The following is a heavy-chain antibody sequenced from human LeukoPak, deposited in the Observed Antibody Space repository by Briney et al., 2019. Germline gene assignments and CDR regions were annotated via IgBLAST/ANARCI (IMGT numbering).Heavy chain of an antibody. CDR1: GFTFSSYG. D-gene: IGHD4-17*01. J-gene: IGHJ3*02. CDR3: AREGVAGFYGDCGDAFDI. V-gene: IGHV3-33*01. Sequence: PGGSLRLSCAASGFTFSSYGMHWVRQAPGKGLEWVAVIWYDGSNKYYADSVKGRFTISRDNSKNTLYLQMNSLRAEDTAVYYCAREGVAGFYGDCGDAFDIWGQGTMVTVSS. CDR2: IWYDGSNK.